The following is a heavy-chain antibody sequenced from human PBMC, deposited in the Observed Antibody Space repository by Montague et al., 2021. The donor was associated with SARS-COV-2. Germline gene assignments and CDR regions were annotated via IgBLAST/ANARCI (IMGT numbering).Heavy chain of an antibody. CDR3: ARGQPQRFSVLGVLAGGPEHKHYALDV. CDR2: IYQGGAT. CDR1: GGSFTNYY. J-gene: IGHJ6*02. V-gene: IGHV4-34*01. Sequence: SETLSLTCAVYGGSFTNYYWTWIRQSPGKGLEWIGEIYQGGATNYSPSLRSRLTLSVYTSKNQFSLKLRSVTAADTAVYFCARGQPQRFSVLGVLAGGPEHKHYALDVWGLGITVTVS. D-gene: IGHD3-3*01.